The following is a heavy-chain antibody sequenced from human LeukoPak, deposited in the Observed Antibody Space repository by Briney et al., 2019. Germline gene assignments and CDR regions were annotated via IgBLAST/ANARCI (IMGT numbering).Heavy chain of an antibody. CDR2: INHSGST. V-gene: IGHV4-34*01. CDR1: GGSFSDYY. D-gene: IGHD3-22*01. Sequence: SETLSLTCAVYGGSFSDYYSNWIRQPPGKGLEWIGEINHSGSTNYNPSLKSRVTISVDTFKNQFSLTLSSVTAADTAVYYCARVQDFETRGYYLGYWGHGTLVTVSS. CDR3: ARVQDFETRGYYLGY. J-gene: IGHJ4*01.